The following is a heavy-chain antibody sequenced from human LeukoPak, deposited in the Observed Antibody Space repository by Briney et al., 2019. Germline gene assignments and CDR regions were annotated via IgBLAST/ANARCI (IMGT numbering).Heavy chain of an antibody. CDR2: IYYSGGT. CDR3: ARHVTISGPYDASDI. V-gene: IGHV4-59*08. CDR1: GDSISSYY. D-gene: IGHD5-24*01. Sequence: SETQSLTCTVSGDSISSYYWSWIRQPPGKGLEWIGYIYYSGGTDYNPSLKSRVTISVGTSKNQFSLKLRSVTAADTAVYYCARHVTISGPYDASDIWGQGTMVTVSP. J-gene: IGHJ3*02.